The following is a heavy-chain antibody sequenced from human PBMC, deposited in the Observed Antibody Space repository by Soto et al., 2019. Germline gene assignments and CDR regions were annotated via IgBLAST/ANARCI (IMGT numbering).Heavy chain of an antibody. CDR1: GVSLTSTGVG. CDR3: AHRRAGPPNV. J-gene: IGHJ4*02. D-gene: IGHD2-8*01. V-gene: IGHV2-5*02. Sequence: QITLKESGPTLMKPTQTLTLTCTLAGVSLTSTGVGVDWIRQPPGKALEWLALIYWDDDIRYSPSLKNRLTITKDISKNQVVLTLTNMDPVDTATYYCAHRRAGPPNVWGQGSLVTVSS. CDR2: IYWDDDI.